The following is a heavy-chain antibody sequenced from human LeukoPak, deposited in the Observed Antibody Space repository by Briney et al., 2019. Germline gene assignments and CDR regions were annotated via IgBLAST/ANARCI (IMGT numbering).Heavy chain of an antibody. D-gene: IGHD2-2*01. CDR3: ARDECSSTSCPTGY. V-gene: IGHV3-21*01. CDR2: ISSSSSYI. J-gene: IGHJ4*02. CDR1: GFTFSSYS. Sequence: GGSLRLSCAASGFTFSSYSMNWVRQAPGKGLEWVSSISSSSSYIYYADSVKGRFPISRDNAKNSLYLQMNSLRAEDTAVYFCARDECSSTSCPTGYWGQGTLVTVSS.